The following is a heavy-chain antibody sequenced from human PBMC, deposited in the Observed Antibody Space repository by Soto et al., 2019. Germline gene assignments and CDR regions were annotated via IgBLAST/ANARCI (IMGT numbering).Heavy chain of an antibody. J-gene: IGHJ4*02. Sequence: SETLALGCTVSGGSITTGGYYWSWIRQLPGKGLEWIGHRYYSESTYYNPSLKSRVSISLDTSKNQFSLKLSFVTAADTAMYYCARTKCSGGSCYSWSLDYWGQGTTVTVSS. CDR1: GGSITTGGYY. V-gene: IGHV4-31*03. D-gene: IGHD2-15*01. CDR2: RYYSEST. CDR3: ARTKCSGGSCYSWSLDY.